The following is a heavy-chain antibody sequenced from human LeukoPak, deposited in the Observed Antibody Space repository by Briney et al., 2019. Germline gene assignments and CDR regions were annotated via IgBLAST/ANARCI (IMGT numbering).Heavy chain of an antibody. Sequence: PGGTLRLSCAASGFTFSSYGMSWVRQAPGKGLEWVSALSGSGGSRYYADSVKGRFTISRDNSKNTLYLQMNSLRAEDPAVYYCARDYYDSSGYYAFDIWGQGTMVTVSS. CDR1: GFTFSSYG. D-gene: IGHD3-22*01. V-gene: IGHV3-23*01. CDR2: LSGSGGSR. J-gene: IGHJ3*02. CDR3: ARDYYDSSGYYAFDI.